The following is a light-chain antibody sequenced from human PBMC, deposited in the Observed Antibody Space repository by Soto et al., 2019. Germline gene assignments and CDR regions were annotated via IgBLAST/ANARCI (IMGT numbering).Light chain of an antibody. J-gene: IGLJ1*01. CDR2: DVG. Sequence: QSALTQPASVSGSPGQSITISCTGTSSDVGGYNYVSWYQRHPGKAPKLMIYDVGNRPSGVSNRFSGSKSGNTASLTISGLQAEDEADYHCCSYTSTSIVFGTGTKVTVL. CDR3: CSYTSTSIV. V-gene: IGLV2-14*01. CDR1: SSDVGGYNY.